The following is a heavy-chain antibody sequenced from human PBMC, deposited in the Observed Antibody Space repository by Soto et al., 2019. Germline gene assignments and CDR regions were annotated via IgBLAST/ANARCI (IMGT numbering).Heavy chain of an antibody. V-gene: IGHV3-23*01. Sequence: EVQLLESGGGLVQPGGSLRLSCAASGFTFSSYAMSWVRRAPGKGLEWVSAISGSGGSTYYADSVKGRFTISRDNSKNTLYLQMNSLRAEDTAVYYCAKFLGGSGSYYSYWGQGTLVTVSS. CDR1: GFTFSSYA. J-gene: IGHJ4*02. CDR3: AKFLGGSGSYYSY. CDR2: ISGSGGST. D-gene: IGHD3-10*01.